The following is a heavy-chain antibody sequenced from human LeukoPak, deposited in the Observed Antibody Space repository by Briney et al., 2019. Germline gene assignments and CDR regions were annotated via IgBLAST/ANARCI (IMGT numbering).Heavy chain of an antibody. D-gene: IGHD3-22*01. CDR2: IYHSGNP. V-gene: IGHV4-38-2*01. CDR3: ARHPLAYYEGTGYAGTHFDC. Sequence: PSKTLSLTCAVSGYSISSGYYWGWIRQPPGKGLECIGGIYHSGNPYYNPSLKSRVTISVDTSKNQFSLRLTSVTAADTAVYDCARHPLAYYEGTGYAGTHFDCWGQGTLVTVSS. J-gene: IGHJ4*02. CDR1: GYSISSGYY.